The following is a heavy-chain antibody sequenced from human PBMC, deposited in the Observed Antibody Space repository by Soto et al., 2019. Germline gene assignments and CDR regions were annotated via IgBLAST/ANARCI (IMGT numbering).Heavy chain of an antibody. D-gene: IGHD3-22*01. Sequence: GGSLRLSCAASGFTFSNYAMSWVRQAPGKGLEWVSAISGSGISTFYADSVKGRFTISRDTAKNSLSLQMVSLRDEDTAVYYCAGGYYYDTSGYRAWGQGTLVTVSS. CDR2: ISGSGIST. V-gene: IGHV3-23*01. CDR3: AGGYYYDTSGYRA. CDR1: GFTFSNYA. J-gene: IGHJ4*02.